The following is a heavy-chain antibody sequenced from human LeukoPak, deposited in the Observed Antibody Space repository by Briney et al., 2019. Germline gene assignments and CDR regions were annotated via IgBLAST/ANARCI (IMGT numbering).Heavy chain of an antibody. Sequence: GGSLRLSCAASRFTFSTYAMSWVRQAPGKGLEWISTIANDGGSTYYADSVKGRFTISRDNAKNSLYLQMNSLRAEDTAVYYCAREVYSGYDGNWFDPWGQGTLVTVSS. CDR3: AREVYSGYDGNWFDP. D-gene: IGHD5-12*01. CDR1: RFTFSTYA. CDR2: IANDGGST. J-gene: IGHJ5*02. V-gene: IGHV3-23*01.